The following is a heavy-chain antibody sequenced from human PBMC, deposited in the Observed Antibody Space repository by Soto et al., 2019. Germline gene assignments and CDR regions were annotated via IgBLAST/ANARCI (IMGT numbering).Heavy chain of an antibody. V-gene: IGHV4-59*01. Sequence: QVQLQESGPGLMKPSETLSLTCTVSGGSISSYYWSWIRQPPGKGLEWIGYIYYSGSTNYNPSLNSRVTMSVDTSKNQFSLKLSSVTAADAAVYSCARGGERVAMPSGYWGQGTLVTVSS. CDR2: IYYSGST. D-gene: IGHD2-2*01. J-gene: IGHJ4*02. CDR1: GGSISSYY. CDR3: ARGGERVAMPSGY.